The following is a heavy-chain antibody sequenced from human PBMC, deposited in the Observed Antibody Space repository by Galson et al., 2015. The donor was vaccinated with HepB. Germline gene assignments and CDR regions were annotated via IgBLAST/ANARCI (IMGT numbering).Heavy chain of an antibody. CDR3: ARGGARSRRDGYNRRYYYYGMDV. J-gene: IGHJ6*02. CDR2: INHSGST. Sequence: ETLSLTCAVYGGSFSGYYWSWIRQPPGKGLEWIGEINHSGSTNYNPSLKSRVTISVDTSKNQFSLKLSSVTAADTAVYYCARGGARSRRDGYNRRYYYYGMDVWGQGTTVTVSS. D-gene: IGHD5-24*01. CDR1: GGSFSGYY. V-gene: IGHV4-34*01.